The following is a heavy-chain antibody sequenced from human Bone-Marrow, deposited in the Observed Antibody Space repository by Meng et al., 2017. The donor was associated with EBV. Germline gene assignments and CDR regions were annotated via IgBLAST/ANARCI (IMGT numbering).Heavy chain of an antibody. J-gene: IGHJ4*02. CDR1: GGSISMCGYY. CDR2: SYYSGST. CDR3: ARGAADFDY. Sequence: VYLEEADPVLVDSSHTRSLTCAFSGGSISMCGYYRSVSRQPPGKGLEWIGYSYYSGSTYYNPSLKSRVTISVDTSKNQFSRKLSSVTATDTAVYYCARGAADFDYWGQGTLVTVSS. V-gene: IGHV4-30-4*01. D-gene: IGHD6-13*01.